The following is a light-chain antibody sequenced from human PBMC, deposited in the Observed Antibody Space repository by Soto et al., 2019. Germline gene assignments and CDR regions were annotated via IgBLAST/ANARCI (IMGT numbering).Light chain of an antibody. J-gene: IGKJ4*01. Sequence: DIQMTQSPSTLYASVGDRVTITCRASQSIGASLAWFQQNPGKAPNPLIYKASSLESGVPSRFSGSGSGTEFTLTISTLQPDDFATYYCQQYNSSPLTFGGGTKVEIK. CDR3: QQYNSSPLT. CDR2: KAS. V-gene: IGKV1-5*03. CDR1: QSIGAS.